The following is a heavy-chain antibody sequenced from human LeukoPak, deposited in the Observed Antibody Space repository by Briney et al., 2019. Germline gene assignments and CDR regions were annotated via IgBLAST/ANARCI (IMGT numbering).Heavy chain of an antibody. D-gene: IGHD6-19*01. CDR2: MSASDAGT. CDR1: GFTFRSYA. J-gene: IGHJ4*02. V-gene: IGHV3-23*01. CDR3: AKGSAVADIYFDY. Sequence: GGSLRLSCAAAGFTFRSYAMNWVRQGPGKGLEWVSTMSASDAGTYYADSVKGRFTISRDNSRNTLYLQMNSLRAEDTAVYYCAKGSAVADIYFDYWGQGTLVTVSS.